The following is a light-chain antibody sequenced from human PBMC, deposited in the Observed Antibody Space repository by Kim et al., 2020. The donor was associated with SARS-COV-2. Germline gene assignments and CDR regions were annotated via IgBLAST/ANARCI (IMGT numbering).Light chain of an antibody. CDR3: QQHRNWPLT. CDR2: HVS. J-gene: IGKJ4*01. CDR1: QSYSSS. V-gene: IGKV3-11*01. Sequence: SLSPGESATLSCRASQSYSSSLAWYRQKPGQVPRLLIYHVSNRATDIPARFSGSGSGTDFTLTISSLEPEDFAVYYCQQHRNWPLTFGGGTKVEI.